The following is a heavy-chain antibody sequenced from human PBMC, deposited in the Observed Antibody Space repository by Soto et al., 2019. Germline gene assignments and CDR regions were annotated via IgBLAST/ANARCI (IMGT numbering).Heavy chain of an antibody. Sequence: QVQLQESGPGLVKPSETLSLTCTVSGGSISSYYWSWIRQPPGKGLEWIGYIYYSGSTNYNPSLKSRVTISVDTSKNQFSLKLSSVTAADTAVYYCARAEGLGYSYVSWGQGTLVTVSS. J-gene: IGHJ5*02. D-gene: IGHD5-18*01. CDR3: ARAEGLGYSYVS. CDR2: IYYSGST. CDR1: GGSISSYY. V-gene: IGHV4-59*01.